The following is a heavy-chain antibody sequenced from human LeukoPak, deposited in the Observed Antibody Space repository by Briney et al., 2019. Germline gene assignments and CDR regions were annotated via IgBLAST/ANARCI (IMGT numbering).Heavy chain of an antibody. CDR1: GGTFSSYT. V-gene: IGHV1-69*02. CDR2: IIPILGIA. D-gene: IGHD3-9*01. J-gene: IGHJ4*02. CDR3: ARVEIGLRYFDWLLPIDY. Sequence: ASVKVSCKASGGTFSSYTISWVRQAPGQGLEWMGRIIPILGIANYAQKFQGRVTITADKSTSTAYMELSSLRSEDTAVYYCARVEIGLRYFDWLLPIDYWGQGTLVTVSS.